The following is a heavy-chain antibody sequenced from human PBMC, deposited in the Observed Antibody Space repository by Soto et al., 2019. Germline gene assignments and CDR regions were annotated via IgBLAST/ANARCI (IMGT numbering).Heavy chain of an antibody. CDR3: ARVYYDFWSGYHFDY. CDR2: TRNKANSYTT. J-gene: IGHJ4*02. CDR1: GFTFSDHY. V-gene: IGHV3-72*01. D-gene: IGHD3-3*01. Sequence: PGGSLRLSCAASGFTFSDHYMDWVRQAPGKGLEWVGRTRNKANSYTTEYAASVKGRFTIPRDDSKNSLYLQMNSLKTEDTAVYYCARVYYDFWSGYHFDYWGQGSLATVS.